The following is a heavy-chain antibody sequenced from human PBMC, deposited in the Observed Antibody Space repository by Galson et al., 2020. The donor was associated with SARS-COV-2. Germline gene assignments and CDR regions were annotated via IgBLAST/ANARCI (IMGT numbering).Heavy chain of an antibody. CDR2: ISYDGSNK. CDR1: GFTFSSYA. CDR3: ATPRGDYYGSGSYDY. J-gene: IGHJ4*02. Sequence: GESLKISCAASGFTFSSYAMHWVRQAPGKGLEWVAVISYDGSNKYYAASGKGRFTISRDNSKNTLYLQMNSLRAEDTAVYYCATPRGDYYGSGSYDYWGQGTLVTVSS. D-gene: IGHD3-10*01. V-gene: IGHV3-30*04.